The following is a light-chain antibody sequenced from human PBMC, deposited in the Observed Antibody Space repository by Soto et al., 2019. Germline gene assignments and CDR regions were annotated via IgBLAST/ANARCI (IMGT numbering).Light chain of an antibody. J-gene: IGLJ3*02. CDR3: QTWGTGIVV. CDR1: SGHSSYA. V-gene: IGLV4-69*01. Sequence: QPVLTQSPSASASLGASVKLTCTLSSGHSSYAIAWHQQQTEKGPRYLMKLNSDGSHNKGDGIPDRISGSSSGAERYLTNSSLQSEDEADYYCQTWGTGIVVFGAGTKLTVL. CDR2: LNSDGSH.